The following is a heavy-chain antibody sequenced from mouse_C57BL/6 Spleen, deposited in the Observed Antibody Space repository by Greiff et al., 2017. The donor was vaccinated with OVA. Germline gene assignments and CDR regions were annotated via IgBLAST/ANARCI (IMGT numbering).Heavy chain of an antibody. CDR1: GYSFTGYY. Sequence: EVQLQQSVPELVKPGASVKISCKASGYSFTGYYMNWVKQSPEQSLEWIGEINPSTGGTTYNQKFKAKATLTVDKSSSTAYMQLKSLTSADSAVYYCARSETAQATSAMDYWGQGTSVTVSS. V-gene: IGHV1-42*01. D-gene: IGHD3-2*02. CDR2: INPSTGGT. J-gene: IGHJ4*01. CDR3: ARSETAQATSAMDY.